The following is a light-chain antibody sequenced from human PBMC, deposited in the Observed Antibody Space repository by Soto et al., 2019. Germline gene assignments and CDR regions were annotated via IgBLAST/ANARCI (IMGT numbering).Light chain of an antibody. V-gene: IGKV4-1*01. CDR3: QQSYNGPRT. J-gene: IGKJ1*01. CDR2: WAS. CDR1: QSLLYNVNNKNY. Sequence: DIVMTQSPDSLAVSLGERATINCKSSQSLLYNVNNKNYLAWYQKKPGQPPKLLIYWASTRESGVPDRFSGSGSGTDFTLTISSLQAEDVAFYYCQQSYNGPRTFGRGTKVEIK.